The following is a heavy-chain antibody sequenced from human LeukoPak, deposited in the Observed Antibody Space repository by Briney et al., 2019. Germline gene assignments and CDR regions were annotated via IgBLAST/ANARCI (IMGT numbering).Heavy chain of an antibody. CDR3: TKTWAYYYDSSGYRPIVY. J-gene: IGHJ4*02. V-gene: IGHV3-30*02. Sequence: GGSLRLSCAASGFTFSSYGMHWVRQAPGKGLEWVAFIRYDGSNKYYADSVKGRFTISRDNSKNTLYLQMNSLRAEDTAVYYCTKTWAYYYDSSGYRPIVYWGQGTLVTVSS. CDR1: GFTFSSYG. CDR2: IRYDGSNK. D-gene: IGHD3-22*01.